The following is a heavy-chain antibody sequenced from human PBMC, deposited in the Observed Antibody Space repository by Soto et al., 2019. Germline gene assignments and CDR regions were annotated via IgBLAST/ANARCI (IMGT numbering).Heavy chain of an antibody. CDR2: TPGSSGSS. D-gene: IGHD6-19*01. CDR1: GFTFKSYA. V-gene: IGHV3-23*01. CDR3: ARGGSTGWVYFEF. J-gene: IGHJ4*02. Sequence: GGSLRLSCAASGFTFKSYAMNWVRHAPGEGLEWVASTPGSSGSSYYADSVKGRFTISRDTSNNTLYLDLNSLKAEDPSMYYFARGGSTGWVYFEFWGQGTQVTVS.